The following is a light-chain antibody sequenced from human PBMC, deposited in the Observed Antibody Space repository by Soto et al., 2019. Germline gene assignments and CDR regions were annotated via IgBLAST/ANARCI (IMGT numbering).Light chain of an antibody. Sequence: QSVLTQPASGSGFPGQSITISCTGTSSDVGGYNYVSWYQQHPGKAPKLMIYDVSNRPSGVSNRFSGSKSGNTASLTISGLQAEDEADYYCSSYTSSSTLHYVFGTGTKVTVL. V-gene: IGLV2-14*01. J-gene: IGLJ1*01. CDR1: SSDVGGYNY. CDR2: DVS. CDR3: SSYTSSSTLHYV.